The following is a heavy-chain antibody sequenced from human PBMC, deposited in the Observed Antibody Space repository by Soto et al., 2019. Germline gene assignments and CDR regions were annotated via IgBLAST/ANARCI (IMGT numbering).Heavy chain of an antibody. CDR1: GFPLRSNV. Sequence: QLLESGGGLVQPGGSLRLSCVGSGFPLRSNVLYWVRQAPGKGLEWISGISAGGENTYYADSVKGRFTVSRDNSKNMVFLQVNSLRAEDTGVYYCTKEDWETWGQGTLVTVSS. CDR2: ISAGGENT. D-gene: IGHD3-9*01. J-gene: IGHJ4*02. CDR3: TKEDWET. V-gene: IGHV3-23*01.